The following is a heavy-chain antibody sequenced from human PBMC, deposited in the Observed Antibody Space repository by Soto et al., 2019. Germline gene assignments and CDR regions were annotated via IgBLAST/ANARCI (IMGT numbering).Heavy chain of an antibody. CDR3: ARVARPRIAAAGPRAKFFDY. V-gene: IGHV4-34*01. Sequence: SETLSLTCAVYGGSFSGYYWSWIRQPPGKGLDWIGEINHSGSTNYNPSLKSRVTISVDTSKNQFSLKLSSVTAADTAVYYCARVARPRIAAAGPRAKFFDYWGQGTLVTVSS. CDR1: GGSFSGYY. J-gene: IGHJ4*02. CDR2: INHSGST. D-gene: IGHD6-13*01.